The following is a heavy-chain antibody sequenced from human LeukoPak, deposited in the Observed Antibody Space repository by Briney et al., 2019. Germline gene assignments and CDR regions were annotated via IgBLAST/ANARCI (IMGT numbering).Heavy chain of an antibody. CDR1: GYTFTSYG. D-gene: IGHD3-3*01. CDR3: ARGKISDPFGVVIIPYRSFDY. J-gene: IGHJ4*02. Sequence: GASVKVSCKASGYTFTSYGIIWVRQAPGQGLEWMGGIIPIFGTANYAQKFQGRVTITADESTSTAYMELSSLRSEDTAVYYCARGKISDPFGVVIIPYRSFDYWGQGTLVTVSS. V-gene: IGHV1-69*13. CDR2: IIPIFGTA.